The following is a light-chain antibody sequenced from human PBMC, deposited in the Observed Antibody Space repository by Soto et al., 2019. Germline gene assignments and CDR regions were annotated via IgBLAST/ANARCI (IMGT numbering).Light chain of an antibody. CDR3: MQALQTPLT. Sequence: DIVMTQSPLSLPVTPGEPASISCRSSQSLLHSNGYNYLDWYLQKPGQSPQLLIYLGSNRASGGXAXXSCSGSGTDFTLKISRVEAEDVGVYYCMQALQTPLTFGGGTKVEIK. J-gene: IGKJ4*01. CDR1: QSLLHSNGYNY. V-gene: IGKV2-28*01. CDR2: LGS.